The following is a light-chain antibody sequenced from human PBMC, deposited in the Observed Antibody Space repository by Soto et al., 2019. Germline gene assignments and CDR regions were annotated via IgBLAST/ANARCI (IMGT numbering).Light chain of an antibody. CDR2: LEGSGSY. V-gene: IGLV4-60*02. Sequence: QLVLTQSSSASASLGSSVKLTCTLSSGHSSYIIAWHQQQPGKAPRYLMKLEGSGSYNKGSGVPDRSSGSSSGADRYLTISNLQFEDEADYYCQTWGADSVIFGGGTKLTVL. CDR3: QTWGADSVI. CDR1: SGHSSYI. J-gene: IGLJ2*01.